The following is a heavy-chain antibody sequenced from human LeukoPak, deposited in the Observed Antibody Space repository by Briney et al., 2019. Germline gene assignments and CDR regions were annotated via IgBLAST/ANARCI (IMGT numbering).Heavy chain of an antibody. Sequence: ASVKASCKASGYTFTGYYMHWVRQAPGQGLEWMGWINPNSGGTNYAQKFQGRVTMTRDTSISTAYMELSRLRSDDTAVYYCARASPPLLSGAFDIWGQGTMVTVSS. V-gene: IGHV1-2*02. CDR2: INPNSGGT. CDR3: ARASPPLLSGAFDI. CDR1: GYTFTGYY. D-gene: IGHD1-26*01. J-gene: IGHJ3*02.